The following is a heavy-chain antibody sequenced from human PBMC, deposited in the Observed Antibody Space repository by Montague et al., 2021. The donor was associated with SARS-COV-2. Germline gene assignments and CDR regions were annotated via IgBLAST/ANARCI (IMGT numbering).Heavy chain of an antibody. J-gene: IGHJ5*02. CDR3: VRPGGSESHWFDR. CDR2: VYYNGNT. Sequence: SETLSLTCTVSGGSISSGDYYWAWIRQHPGKGLEWIGSVYYNGNTNYNPSLKSRVTISLDTSENQISLNLDSVTAADTAVYYCVRPGGSESHWFDRWGQGTLVTVSS. CDR1: GGSISSGDYY. V-gene: IGHV4-39*01. D-gene: IGHD3-10*01.